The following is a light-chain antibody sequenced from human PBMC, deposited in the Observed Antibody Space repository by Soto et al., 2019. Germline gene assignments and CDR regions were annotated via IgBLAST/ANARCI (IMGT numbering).Light chain of an antibody. CDR1: SSDVGGYNY. V-gene: IGLV2-11*01. J-gene: IGLJ1*01. Sequence: QSALTQPRSVSGSPGQSVTISCTGTSSDVGGYNYVSWYQQHPGKAPKLMIYDVNKRPSGVPDRFSGSKSGNTASLTISGLQAEDEADYYCCSYAGSHPVFGTGTKLTVL. CDR3: CSYAGSHPV. CDR2: DVN.